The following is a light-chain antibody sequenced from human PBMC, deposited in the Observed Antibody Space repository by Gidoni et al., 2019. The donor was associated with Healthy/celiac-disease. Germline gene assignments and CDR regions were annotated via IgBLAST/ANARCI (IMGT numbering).Light chain of an antibody. CDR2: EVS. Sequence: QSALTQPAAVAGSPGPSITMSGTGTSGDVGSDNLVSWYQQPPGKAPKLMIYEVSKRPSGVSKRFSGSKSGNTASLTISGLQAEDEADYYCCSYAGSSTFDVVFGGGTKLTVL. V-gene: IGLV2-23*02. J-gene: IGLJ2*01. CDR3: CSYAGSSTFDVV. CDR1: SGDVGSDNL.